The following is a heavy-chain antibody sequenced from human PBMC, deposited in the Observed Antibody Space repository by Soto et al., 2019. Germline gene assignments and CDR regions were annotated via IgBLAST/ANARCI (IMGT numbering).Heavy chain of an antibody. V-gene: IGHV3-23*01. CDR2: ISGSGGST. CDR3: AKVLGSGWYSEPGGMDV. D-gene: IGHD6-19*01. J-gene: IGHJ6*02. Sequence: PGGSLRLSCAASGFTFSSYAMSWVRQAPGRGLEWVSAISGSGGSTYYADSVKGRFTISRDNSKNTLYLQMNSLRAEDTAVYYCAKVLGSGWYSEPGGMDVWGQGTTVTVSS. CDR1: GFTFSSYA.